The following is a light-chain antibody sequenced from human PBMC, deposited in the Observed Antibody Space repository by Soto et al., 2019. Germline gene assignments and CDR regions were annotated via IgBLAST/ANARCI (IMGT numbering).Light chain of an antibody. V-gene: IGKV1-9*01. CDR1: QGISSS. CDR3: QQVNSYPPT. Sequence: IPLTQSPSSLSSSVGARVTITCRASQGISSSLAWYQPKTGKAPRLLISRVSTLQSGVPSRLSGSGSATDVTLTISRLQPEDLATDDGQQVNSYPPTFGQGTRLEI. CDR2: RVS. J-gene: IGKJ5*01.